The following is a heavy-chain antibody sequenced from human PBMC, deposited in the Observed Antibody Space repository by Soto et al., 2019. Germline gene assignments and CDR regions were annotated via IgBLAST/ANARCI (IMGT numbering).Heavy chain of an antibody. D-gene: IGHD2-2*01. CDR3: AISTKYCSSTSCPSPF. J-gene: IGHJ3*01. CDR1: GYTFTSYG. Sequence: ASVKVSCKASGYTFTSYGISWVRQAPGQGLEWMGWISAYNGNTNYAQKLQGRVTMTTDTSTSTAYMELRSLRSDDTAVYYCAISTKYCSSTSCPSPFWGQGTMVTVSS. V-gene: IGHV1-18*01. CDR2: ISAYNGNT.